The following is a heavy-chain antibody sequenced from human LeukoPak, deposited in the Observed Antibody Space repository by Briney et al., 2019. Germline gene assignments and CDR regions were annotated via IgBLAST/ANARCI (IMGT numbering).Heavy chain of an antibody. CDR2: ISSSSSYI. CDR1: GFTFSSYS. Sequence: KAGGSLRLSCAASGFTFSSYSMNWVRQAPGKGLEWVSSISSSSSYIYYADSVKGRFTISRDNAKNSLYLQMNSLRAEDTAVYYCARGKVLRYFDWLRSLPYYYMDVWGKGTTVTVSS. D-gene: IGHD3-9*01. J-gene: IGHJ6*03. CDR3: ARGKVLRYFDWLRSLPYYYMDV. V-gene: IGHV3-21*01.